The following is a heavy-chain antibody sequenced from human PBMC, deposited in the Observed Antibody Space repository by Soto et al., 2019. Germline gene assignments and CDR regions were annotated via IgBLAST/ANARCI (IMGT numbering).Heavy chain of an antibody. Sequence: ASVKVSCKASGYTFTSYGISWVRQAPGQGLEWMGWISAYNGNTNYAQKLQGRVTMTTDTSTSTAYMELRSLRSDDTAVYYCARDRGRYGSGSYLYAWGQGTLVTVSS. V-gene: IGHV1-18*01. CDR3: ARDRGRYGSGSYLYA. CDR1: GYTFTSYG. CDR2: ISAYNGNT. J-gene: IGHJ5*02. D-gene: IGHD3-10*01.